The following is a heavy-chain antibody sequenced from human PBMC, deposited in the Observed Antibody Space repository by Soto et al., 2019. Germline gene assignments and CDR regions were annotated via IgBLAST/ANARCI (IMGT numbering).Heavy chain of an antibody. J-gene: IGHJ4*02. CDR1: GFTFSSYG. CDR3: AKDLVGATDY. Sequence: GSLRLSCAASGFTFSSYGMHWVRQAPGKGLEWVAVISYDGSNKYYADSVKGRFTISRDNSKNTLYLQMNSLRAEDTAVYYCAKDLVGATDYWGQGTLVTVSS. D-gene: IGHD1-26*01. V-gene: IGHV3-30*18. CDR2: ISYDGSNK.